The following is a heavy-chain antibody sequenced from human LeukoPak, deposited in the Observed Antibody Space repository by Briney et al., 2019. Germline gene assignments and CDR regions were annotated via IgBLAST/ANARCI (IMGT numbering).Heavy chain of an antibody. D-gene: IGHD3-10*01. V-gene: IGHV1-18*01. CDR1: GYTFTSYG. CDR3: ARDGLLWFGELFSHYMDV. Sequence: ASVKVSCKASGYTFTSYGISWVRQAPGQGLEWMGWSSAYNGNTNYAQKLQGRVTMTTDTSTSTAYMELRSLRSDDTAVYYCARDGLLWFGELFSHYMDVWGKGTTVTISS. CDR2: SSAYNGNT. J-gene: IGHJ6*03.